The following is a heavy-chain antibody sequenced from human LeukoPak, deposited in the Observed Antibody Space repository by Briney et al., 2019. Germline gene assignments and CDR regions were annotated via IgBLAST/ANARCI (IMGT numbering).Heavy chain of an antibody. CDR2: INQDGGET. CDR3: ARSVDKGTVDY. V-gene: IGHV3-7*03. J-gene: IGHJ4*02. D-gene: IGHD5-12*01. Sequence: GGSLRLSCAASGFSFSSWMAWVRQAPGQGLEWVANINQDGGETYYVDSVQGRFTISRDNAKNSLFLQTNSLRAEDTAVYYCARSVDKGTVDYWGQGTLVTVSS. CDR1: GFSFSSW.